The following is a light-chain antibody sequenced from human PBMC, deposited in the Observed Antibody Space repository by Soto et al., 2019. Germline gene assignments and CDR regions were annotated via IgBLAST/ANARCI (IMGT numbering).Light chain of an antibody. CDR2: NVT. J-gene: IGLJ1*01. V-gene: IGLV2-14*01. CDR3: RSYTITSTIV. Sequence: QSALTQPASVSGSPGQSITISCTGTSGDVGAYNYVSWYQQHPGKAPKLIIYNVTYRPSGVSNRCSGSKSGNTASLTNSGLQTEDEADYYCRSYTITSTIVFGTGTKLTVL. CDR1: SGDVGAYNY.